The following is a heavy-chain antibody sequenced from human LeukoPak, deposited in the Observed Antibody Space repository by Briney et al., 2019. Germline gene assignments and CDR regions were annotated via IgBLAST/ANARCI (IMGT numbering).Heavy chain of an antibody. D-gene: IGHD3-3*01. Sequence: SVKVSCKASGGTFSSYAISWVRQAPGQGLEWMGRIIPIFGTANYAQKFQGRATITTDESTSTAYMELSSLRSEDTAVYYCAMSGYWLAFDYWGQGTLVTVSS. J-gene: IGHJ4*02. CDR2: IIPIFGTA. CDR1: GGTFSSYA. CDR3: AMSGYWLAFDY. V-gene: IGHV1-69*05.